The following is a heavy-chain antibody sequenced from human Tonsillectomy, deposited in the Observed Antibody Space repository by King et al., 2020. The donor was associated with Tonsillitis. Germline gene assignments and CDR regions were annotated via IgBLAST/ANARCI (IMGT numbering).Heavy chain of an antibody. CDR1: GFIFSDYS. D-gene: IGHD3-22*01. CDR2: XXXXXXXX. CDR3: AKALRDYHDSSGYYYAFDI. V-gene: IGHV3-30*02. J-gene: IGHJ3*02. Sequence: VQLXESGGGVVQPGGSLRLSCAAAGFIFSDYSMHCVXXAPXKGXXXXXXXXXXXXXXXXXXXGXXRFTISRXXSXNTLYVQMGXXSADXTAIYYCAKALRDYHDSSGYYYAFDIWGQGTAVTVSS.